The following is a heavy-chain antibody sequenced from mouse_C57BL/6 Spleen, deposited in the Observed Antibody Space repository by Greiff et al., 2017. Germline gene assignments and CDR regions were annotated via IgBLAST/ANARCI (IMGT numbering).Heavy chain of an antibody. CDR1: GYTFTDYY. D-gene: IGHD4-1*02. CDR2: INPNNGGT. V-gene: IGHV1-26*01. J-gene: IGHJ2*01. CDR3: AATGTVDY. Sequence: VQLQQSGPELVKPGASVKISCKASGYTFTDYYMNWVKQSHGKSLEWIGDINPNNGGTSYNQKFKGKATLTVDKSSSTAYMELRSLTSEDSAVYYWAATGTVDYWGQGTTLTVSS.